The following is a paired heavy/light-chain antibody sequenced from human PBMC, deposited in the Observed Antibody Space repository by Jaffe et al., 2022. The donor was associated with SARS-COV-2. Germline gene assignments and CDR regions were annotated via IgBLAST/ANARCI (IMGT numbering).Heavy chain of an antibody. CDR3: TTLSTSRNKDWYFDL. CDR2: IRSKAYGGTT. V-gene: IGHV3-49*03. Sequence: EVQLVESGGGLVEPGRSLRLSCTASGFTFGDYAMSWFRQAPGKGLEWVSFIRSKAYGGTTDYAASVKGRFTISRDDSKSIAYLQMNSLKTADTAVYYCTTLSTSRNKDWYFDLWGRGTLVTVSS. J-gene: IGHJ2*01. CDR1: GFTFGDYA. D-gene: IGHD2-2*01.
Light chain of an antibody. CDR3: QQYYSTPWT. Sequence: DIVMTQSPDSLAVSLGERATINCKSSQSVLYSSNNKNYLAWYQQKPGQPPKLLIYWASTRESGVPDRFSGSGSGTDFTLTITSLQAEDVAVYYCQQYYSTPWTFGQGTKVEIK. V-gene: IGKV4-1*01. CDR2: WAS. CDR1: QSVLYSSNNKNY. J-gene: IGKJ1*01.